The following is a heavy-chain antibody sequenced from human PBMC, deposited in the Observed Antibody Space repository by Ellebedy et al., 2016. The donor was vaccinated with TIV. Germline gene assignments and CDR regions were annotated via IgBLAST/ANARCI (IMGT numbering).Heavy chain of an antibody. CDR3: ARDKVPDLSGWYGDGRGPFDY. CDR1: GYTFTGYY. V-gene: IGHV1-2*02. J-gene: IGHJ4*02. D-gene: IGHD6-19*01. Sequence: ASVKVSCXASGYTFTGYYMHWVRHAPRQGLQWMGWINPNSGGTNYAQKFQGRVTMTRDTSISTAYMELSSLRSEDTAVYYCARDKVPDLSGWYGDGRGPFDYWGQGTLVTVSS. CDR2: INPNSGGT.